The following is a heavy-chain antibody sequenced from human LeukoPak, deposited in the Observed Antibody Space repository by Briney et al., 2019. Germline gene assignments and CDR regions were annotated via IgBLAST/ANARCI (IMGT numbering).Heavy chain of an antibody. V-gene: IGHV3-64*04. Sequence: GGSLRLSCSASGFTFSSYAMHWVRQAPGKGLEYVSAISSNGGSTYYADSVKGRFTISRDNSKNTLYVQVNSLGTEDTAAYYCAKGSYYDSSGSFYFDYWGQGTLVTVSS. J-gene: IGHJ4*02. D-gene: IGHD3-22*01. CDR1: GFTFSSYA. CDR3: AKGSYYDSSGSFYFDY. CDR2: ISSNGGST.